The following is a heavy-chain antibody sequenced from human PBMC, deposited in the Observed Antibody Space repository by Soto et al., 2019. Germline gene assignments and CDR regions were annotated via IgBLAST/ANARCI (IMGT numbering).Heavy chain of an antibody. D-gene: IGHD4-17*01. Sequence: GGSLRLSCAASGFTFSSYWMHWVRQAPGKGLVWVSRISSGGTSTTYADSVKGRFTTSRDNVKNTLYLQMDSLRAEDTAVYYCARDRSEGYLRYFDYWGQGTLVTVSS. CDR1: GFTFSSYW. CDR3: ARDRSEGYLRYFDY. J-gene: IGHJ4*02. CDR2: ISSGGTST. V-gene: IGHV3-74*01.